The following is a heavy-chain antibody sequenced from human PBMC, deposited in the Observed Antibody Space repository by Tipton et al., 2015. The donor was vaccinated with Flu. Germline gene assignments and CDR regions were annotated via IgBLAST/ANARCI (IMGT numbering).Heavy chain of an antibody. CDR1: GGSISSYY. V-gene: IGHV4-59*01. CDR2: MYYSGDTNIYYIGST. Sequence: LRLSRTVSGGSISSYYWNWIRQPPGKGLEWIGNMYYSGDTNIYYIGSTNYNPSLKSRVTLSADTSKNQFSLKVSSVTAADTAVYFCARSRVVAGNFDYWGQGTLVTVSS. D-gene: IGHD2-15*01. CDR3: ARSRVVAGNFDY. J-gene: IGHJ4*02.